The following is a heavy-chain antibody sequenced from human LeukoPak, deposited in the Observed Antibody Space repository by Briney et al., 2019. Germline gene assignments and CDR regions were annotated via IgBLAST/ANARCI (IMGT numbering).Heavy chain of an antibody. CDR2: IRYDGSNK. V-gene: IGHV3-30*02. Sequence: GGSLRLSCAASGFTFSSYGMHWVRQAPGKGLEWVAFIRYDGSNKYYAASVKGRFTISRDNSKNTLYLQMNSLRAEDTAVYFCAKDKDPWKSTSISDFEYWGQGTLVTVSS. CDR1: GFTFSSYG. D-gene: IGHD1-1*01. J-gene: IGHJ4*02. CDR3: AKDKDPWKSTSISDFEY.